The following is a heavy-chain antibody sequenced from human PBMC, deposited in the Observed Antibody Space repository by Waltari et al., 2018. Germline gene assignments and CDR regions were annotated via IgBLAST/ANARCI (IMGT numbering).Heavy chain of an antibody. Sequence: EVPLLESGGGLVQPGGSLRLSCAAFGFPFISYAVRWVRQAPGKGLEWVSSISGPGLTTFYADSVKARFSISRDNSKNTLYLQINGLRADDTAVYYCAKVGGIAAAEFQFDFWGRGTLVTVSS. J-gene: IGHJ4*02. CDR2: ISGPGLTT. D-gene: IGHD6-13*01. V-gene: IGHV3-23*01. CDR3: AKVGGIAAAEFQFDF. CDR1: GFPFISYA.